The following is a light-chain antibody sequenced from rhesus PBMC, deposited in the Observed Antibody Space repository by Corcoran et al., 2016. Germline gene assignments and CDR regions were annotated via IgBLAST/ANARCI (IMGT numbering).Light chain of an antibody. CDR2: LGS. Sequence: DIVMTQTPLSLPVTPGEPASISCRSSQSLLHSNGYTYLFWYLQKPGQSPQLLIYLGSNRASGVPDRFSGSGSGTDFTRKISRVEAEDVGVYYCLQDIQLPSSFGQGTKVEIK. CDR3: LQDIQLPSS. CDR1: QSLLHSNGYTY. V-gene: IGKV2-78*01. J-gene: IGKJ2*01.